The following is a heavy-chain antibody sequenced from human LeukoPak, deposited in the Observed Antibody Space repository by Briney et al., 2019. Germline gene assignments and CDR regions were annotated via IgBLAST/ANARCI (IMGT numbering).Heavy chain of an antibody. D-gene: IGHD3-10*01. J-gene: IGHJ6*02. CDR2: ISSRDTTT. Sequence: WVXSISSRDTTTNYAASVKGRFTISRDGSKNTLYLPLNSLRAEDTAVYYCARAPPWFGDKHYGLDVWGQGTTVTVSS. CDR3: ARAPPWFGDKHYGLDV. V-gene: IGHV3-23*01.